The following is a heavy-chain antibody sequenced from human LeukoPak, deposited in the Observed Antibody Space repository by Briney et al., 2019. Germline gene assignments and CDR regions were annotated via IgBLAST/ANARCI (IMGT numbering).Heavy chain of an antibody. V-gene: IGHV3-53*01. CDR2: SNSGDYT. D-gene: IGHD3-3*01. J-gene: IGHJ4*02. Sequence: PVKPLDSPSVSNSGDYTLYAASVKGRFTISRDNSRSTLYLQMNSLRAEDTAVYYCASYDFWSAPLAYWGQGTLVTVSS. CDR3: ASYDFWSAPLAY.